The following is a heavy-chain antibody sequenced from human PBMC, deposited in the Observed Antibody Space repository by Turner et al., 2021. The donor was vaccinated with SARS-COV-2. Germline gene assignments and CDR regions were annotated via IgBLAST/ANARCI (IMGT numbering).Heavy chain of an antibody. CDR1: GFTFSSYS. CDR2: ISSTSYYI. J-gene: IGHJ4*02. Sequence: EVQLVESGGGLVKPGGSLRLSCAASGFTFSSYSMNWVRQAPGKGLEWVSSISSTSYYIYYAVSVKGRITISRDNAKNSLYLQMNSLRAEDTAVYYCARDPGYSGYDYWQNTEFFDYWGQGTLVTVSS. V-gene: IGHV3-21*01. D-gene: IGHD5-12*01. CDR3: ARDPGYSGYDYWQNTEFFDY.